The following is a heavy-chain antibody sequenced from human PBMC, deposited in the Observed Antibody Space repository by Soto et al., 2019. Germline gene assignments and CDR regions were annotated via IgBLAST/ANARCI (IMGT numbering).Heavy chain of an antibody. CDR1: GGSISSGGYY. CDR3: ARVVVERLSLRLWLPTDEYYYYGMDV. CDR2: IYYSGST. J-gene: IGHJ6*02. V-gene: IGHV4-31*03. D-gene: IGHD5-18*01. Sequence: SETLSLTCTVSGGSISSGGYYWSWIRQHPGKGLEWIGYIYYSGSTYYNPSLKSRVTISVDTSKNQFSLKLSSVTAADTAVYYCARVVVERLSLRLWLPTDEYYYYGMDVWGQGTTVTVSS.